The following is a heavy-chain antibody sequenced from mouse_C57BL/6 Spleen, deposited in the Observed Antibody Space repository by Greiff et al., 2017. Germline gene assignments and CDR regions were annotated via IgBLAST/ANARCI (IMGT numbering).Heavy chain of an antibody. J-gene: IGHJ3*01. CDR3: ARHSIYDGYYGFAY. Sequence: QVQLQQSGPELVKPGASVKISCKASGYAFSSSWMNWVKQRPGKGLEWIGRIYPGDGDTNYNGKFKGKATLTADKSSSTAYMQLSSLTSEDSAVYFCARHSIYDGYYGFAYWGQGTLVTVSA. CDR1: GYAFSSSW. V-gene: IGHV1-82*01. D-gene: IGHD2-3*01. CDR2: IYPGDGDT.